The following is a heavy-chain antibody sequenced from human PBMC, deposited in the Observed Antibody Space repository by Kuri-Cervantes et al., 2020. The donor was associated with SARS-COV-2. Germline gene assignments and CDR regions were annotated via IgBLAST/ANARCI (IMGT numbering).Heavy chain of an antibody. CDR2: IKQDGSEK. Sequence: GGSLRLSCAASGFTFNTYWMTWVRQAPGKGLESVANIKQDGSEKYYVDSVKGRFTISRDNAKNSLYLQMNSLRAEDTAVYYCAREEVVPAAVRGYFYRYGMGAWGQGTTVTVSS. CDR3: AREEVVPAAVRGYFYRYGMGA. J-gene: IGHJ6*02. CDR1: GFTFNTYW. D-gene: IGHD2-2*01. V-gene: IGHV3-7*04.